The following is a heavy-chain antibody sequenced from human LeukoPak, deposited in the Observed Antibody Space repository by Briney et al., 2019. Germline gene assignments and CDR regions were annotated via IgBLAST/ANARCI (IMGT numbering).Heavy chain of an antibody. Sequence: ASVKVSCKASGYAFPHYGVQWVRQAPGQTLEWMGWINPGHDTTEYSEKFQGRVTITRDTSARTVYMELGSLRSEDTAVYYCATVRGALPFDPWGQGTLIIVSS. CDR2: INPGHDTT. J-gene: IGHJ5*02. CDR3: ATVRGALPFDP. CDR1: GYAFPHYG. V-gene: IGHV1-3*01.